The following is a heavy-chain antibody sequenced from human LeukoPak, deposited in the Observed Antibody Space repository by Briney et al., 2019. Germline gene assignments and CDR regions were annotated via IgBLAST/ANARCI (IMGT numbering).Heavy chain of an antibody. J-gene: IGHJ3*02. CDR2: IHTDGTK. D-gene: IGHD3-9*01. V-gene: IGHV3-53*01. CDR3: ASSDILTDLPDAFDI. CDR1: GFSVTVNY. Sequence: GGSLRLSCEISGFSVTVNYINWVRQAPGKGLEWVSVIHTDGTKYYGDSVKGRFIISRDASKNTVYLQMNSLRVADTAMYYCASSDILTDLPDAFDIWGQGTMVTVSS.